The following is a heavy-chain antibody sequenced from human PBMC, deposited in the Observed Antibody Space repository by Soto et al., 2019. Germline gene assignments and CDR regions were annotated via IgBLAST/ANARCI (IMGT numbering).Heavy chain of an antibody. V-gene: IGHV1-69*13. Sequence: SVKVSCKASGGTFSSYAISWVRQAPGQGLEWMGGIIPIFGTANYAQKFQGRVTSTADESTSTAYMELSSLRSEDTAVYYCARERNYSGSYSAFDIWGQGTMVTVSS. CDR1: GGTFSSYA. CDR3: ARERNYSGSYSAFDI. J-gene: IGHJ3*02. CDR2: IIPIFGTA. D-gene: IGHD1-26*01.